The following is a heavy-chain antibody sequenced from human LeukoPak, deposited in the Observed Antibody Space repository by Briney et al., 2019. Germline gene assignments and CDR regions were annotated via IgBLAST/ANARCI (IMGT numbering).Heavy chain of an antibody. D-gene: IGHD3-10*01. Sequence: PGGSLRLSCAASGFTFSSYAMHWVRQAPGKGLEWVAVISYDGSNKYYADSVKGRFTISRDNSKNTLYLQMNSLRAEDTAVYYCARGSRYGSGSYYIVVDYWGQGTLVTVSS. CDR1: GFTFSSYA. CDR2: ISYDGSNK. V-gene: IGHV3-30*04. CDR3: ARGSRYGSGSYYIVVDY. J-gene: IGHJ4*02.